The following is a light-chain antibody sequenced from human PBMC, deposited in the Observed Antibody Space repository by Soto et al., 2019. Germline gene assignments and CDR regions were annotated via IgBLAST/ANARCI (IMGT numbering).Light chain of an antibody. Sequence: QAVLTQPPSVYGAPGQRVTISCTGSSSNIGAGYDVHWYQQLPGTAPILLIYGNSNRPSGVPDRFSGSKSGTSASLAITGLQAEDEADYYCQSYDSSLSGLLFGTGTKLTVL. CDR2: GNS. CDR1: SSNIGAGYD. V-gene: IGLV1-40*01. J-gene: IGLJ1*01. CDR3: QSYDSSLSGLL.